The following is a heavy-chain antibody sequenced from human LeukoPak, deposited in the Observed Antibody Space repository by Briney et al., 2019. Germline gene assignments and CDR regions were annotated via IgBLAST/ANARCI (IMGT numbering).Heavy chain of an antibody. CDR3: QKYSSSPFDL. CDR1: GFTFGDHA. D-gene: IGHD6-6*01. V-gene: IGHV3-49*03. J-gene: IGHJ4*02. Sequence: PGRSLRLSCTASGFTFGDHAVSWFRQAPGKGLDWIAFIRSKTYGETTEYAASVKGRFTTSRDDSKSIAYLQMNSLKTEDTAVYYCQKYSSSPFDLWGQGTLVIVSS. CDR2: IRSKTYGETT.